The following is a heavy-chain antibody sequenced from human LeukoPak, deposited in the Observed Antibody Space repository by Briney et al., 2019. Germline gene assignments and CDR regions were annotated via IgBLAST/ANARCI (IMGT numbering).Heavy chain of an antibody. CDR3: ARVGYDWNVFDY. CDR1: GFILSNYE. CDR2: IGSSGGST. J-gene: IGHJ4*02. D-gene: IGHD1-20*01. V-gene: IGHV3-48*03. Sequence: GGSLRLSCAASGFILSNYEMNWVRQAPGKGLEWISYIGSSGGSTYYADSVKGRFTISRDNAKNSLYLQMNSLRAEDTAVYYCARVGYDWNVFDYWGQGTLVTVSS.